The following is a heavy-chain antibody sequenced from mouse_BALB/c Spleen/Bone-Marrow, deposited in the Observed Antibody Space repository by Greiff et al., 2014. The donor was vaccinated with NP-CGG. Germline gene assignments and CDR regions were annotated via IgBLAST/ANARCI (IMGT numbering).Heavy chain of an antibody. CDR2: IYPGDDDT. V-gene: IGHV1-80*01. CDR3: ARGGISIDY. J-gene: IGHJ2*01. Sequence: LEESGAELVRPGSSVKISCKASGYAFSPYWVNWVKQRPGQGLEWIGQIYPGDDDTDYNGKFKGKATLTADRSSSTAYMQLGSLTSEDSAVYFCARGGISIDYWGHGTTLTVSS. CDR1: GYAFSPYW.